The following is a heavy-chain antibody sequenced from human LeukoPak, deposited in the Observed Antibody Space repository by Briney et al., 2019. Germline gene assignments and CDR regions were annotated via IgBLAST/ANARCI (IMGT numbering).Heavy chain of an antibody. CDR2: LNGDGTNI. CDR1: GFTFSNYW. Sequence: GGSLRLSCAASGFTFSNYWMQWVRQVPGKGLVWVSRLNGDGTNIIYADSVKGRFTISRDNAENTLYLQMNSPRAEDTAVYYCARDRDYAFDYWGQGTLVTVSS. J-gene: IGHJ4*02. CDR3: ARDRDYAFDY. V-gene: IGHV3-74*01. D-gene: IGHD4-17*01.